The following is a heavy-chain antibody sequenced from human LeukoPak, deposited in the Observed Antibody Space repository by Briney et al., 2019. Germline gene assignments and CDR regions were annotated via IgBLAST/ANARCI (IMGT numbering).Heavy chain of an antibody. J-gene: IGHJ4*02. Sequence: PGRSLRLSCEGTGFTFRTYGIHWVRQAPGKGLEWVALISNDGNQKFYADSVKGRFTISRDNSKNTLSLQMNSLRAEDTAMYYCAKDLSMGAFDFWGQGTLVTVSS. D-gene: IGHD4/OR15-4a*01. CDR1: GFTFRTYG. CDR3: AKDLSMGAFDF. CDR2: ISNDGNQK. V-gene: IGHV3-30*18.